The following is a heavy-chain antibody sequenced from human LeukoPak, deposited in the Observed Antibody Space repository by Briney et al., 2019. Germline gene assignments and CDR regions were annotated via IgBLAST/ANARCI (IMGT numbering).Heavy chain of an antibody. Sequence: GASVKVSCKAAGGTCTSYAISWGGQAPGQGLEWRGGIIPIFGTANYAQKFQGRVTITSDESTSTAYMELRSRRSEETAGEYCGRCAFGTSSYYFDYWGQGTLVTVSS. CDR3: GRCAFGTSSYYFDY. J-gene: IGHJ4*02. CDR1: GGTCTSYA. D-gene: IGHD2-2*01. V-gene: IGHV1-69*13. CDR2: IIPIFGTA.